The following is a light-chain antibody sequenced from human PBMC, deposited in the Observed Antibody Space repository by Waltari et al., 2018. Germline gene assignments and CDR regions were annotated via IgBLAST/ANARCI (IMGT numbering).Light chain of an antibody. J-gene: IGLJ3*02. V-gene: IGLV1-44*01. CDR1: SSNIGTNN. Sequence: QSVLAQPPSASATPGQRVSISCSGSSSNIGTNNVKWYQQFPGTAPKLLIPSNDDRPSGVPDRFPGSKSGTSASLAISGLQSEDEADYYCAAWDDNVNGVVFGGGTKLTVL. CDR3: AAWDDNVNGVV. CDR2: SND.